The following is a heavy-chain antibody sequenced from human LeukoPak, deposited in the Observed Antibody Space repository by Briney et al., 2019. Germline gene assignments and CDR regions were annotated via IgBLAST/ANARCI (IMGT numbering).Heavy chain of an antibody. V-gene: IGHV4-39*01. J-gene: IGHJ3*02. CDR1: GGSISSSSYY. Sequence: AETLSLTCTVSGGSISSSSYYWGRVRQPPGRGLGWIVSIYYSGSTYYNPSLKSRVTISVDTSKNQFSLKLSSVTAADTAVYYCARLPFNYDSHASDIWGQGTMVTVSS. D-gene: IGHD3-3*01. CDR2: IYYSGST. CDR3: ARLPFNYDSHASDI.